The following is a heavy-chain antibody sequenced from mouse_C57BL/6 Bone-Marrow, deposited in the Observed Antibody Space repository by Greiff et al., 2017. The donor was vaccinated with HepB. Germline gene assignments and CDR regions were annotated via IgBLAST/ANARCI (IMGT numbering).Heavy chain of an antibody. CDR3: ARQGSSYGFAY. CDR2: IYPGDGDT. Sequence: VQLQESGPELVKPGASVKISCKASCYAFSSSWMTWVKQRPGKGLEWIGRIYPGDGDTNYNGKFKGKATLTADKSSSTAYMQLSSLTSEDSAVYFCARQGSSYGFAYWGQGTLVTVSA. V-gene: IGHV1-82*01. CDR1: CYAFSSSW. D-gene: IGHD1-1*01. J-gene: IGHJ3*01.